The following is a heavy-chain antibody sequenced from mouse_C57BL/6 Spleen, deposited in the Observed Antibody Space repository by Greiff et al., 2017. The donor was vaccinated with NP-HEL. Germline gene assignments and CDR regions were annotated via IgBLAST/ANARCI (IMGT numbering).Heavy chain of an antibody. V-gene: IGHV1-69*01. CDR2: IDPSDSYT. CDR1: GYTFTSYW. J-gene: IGHJ2*01. CDR3: ARSPDYYGSSYGNY. Sequence: VQLQQPGAELVMPGASVKLSCKASGYTFTSYWMHWVKQRPGQGLEWIGEIDPSDSYTNYNQKFKGKSTLTVDKSSSTAYMQLSSLTSEDSAVYYCARSPDYYGSSYGNYWGQGTTLTVSS. D-gene: IGHD1-1*01.